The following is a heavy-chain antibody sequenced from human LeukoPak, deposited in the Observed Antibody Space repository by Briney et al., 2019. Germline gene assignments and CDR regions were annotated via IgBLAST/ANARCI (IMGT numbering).Heavy chain of an antibody. CDR2: ISYDGSNK. CDR1: GFTFSSYA. J-gene: IGHJ5*02. D-gene: IGHD1-26*01. CDR3: AKLNEWELPWFDP. Sequence: GRSLRLSCAASGFTFSSYAMHWVRQAPGKGLEWVAVISYDGSNKYYADSVKGRFTISRDNSKNTLYLQMNSLRAEDTAVYYCAKLNEWELPWFDPWGQGTLVTVSS. V-gene: IGHV3-30-3*02.